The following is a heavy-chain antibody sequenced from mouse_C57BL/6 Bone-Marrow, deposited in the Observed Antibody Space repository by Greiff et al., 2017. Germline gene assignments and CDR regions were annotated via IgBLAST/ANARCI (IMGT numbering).Heavy chain of an antibody. J-gene: IGHJ1*01. CDR1: GFTFSSYG. CDR3: ARHEDFDV. CDR2: ISSGGSYT. Sequence: EVLLVESGGDLVKPGGSLTLSCAASGFTFSSYGMSWFRQPPDKRLEWVATISSGGSYTYYPESVKGRFTITRDNAKNTLYLQMSSLKSEDTAMYYCARHEDFDVWGPGTTVTVSS. V-gene: IGHV5-6*01.